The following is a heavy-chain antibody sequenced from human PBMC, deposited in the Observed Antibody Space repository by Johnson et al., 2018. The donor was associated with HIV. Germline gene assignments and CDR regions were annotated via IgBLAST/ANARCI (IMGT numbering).Heavy chain of an antibody. CDR3: ARDMSYYDSSGYLDDAFDI. V-gene: IGHV3-23*04. D-gene: IGHD3-22*01. Sequence: VQLVESGGGLVQPGGSLRLSCAASGFTFSCSAMSWVRQAPGKGLEWLSSITGSGINTYYADSVEGRFTISRDNAKNSLYLQLNSLRAEDTALYYCARDMSYYDSSGYLDDAFDIWGQGTMVTVSS. CDR1: GFTFSCSA. CDR2: ITGSGINT. J-gene: IGHJ3*02.